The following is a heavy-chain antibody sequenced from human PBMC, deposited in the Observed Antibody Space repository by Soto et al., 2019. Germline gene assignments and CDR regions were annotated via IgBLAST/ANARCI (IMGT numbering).Heavy chain of an antibody. V-gene: IGHV1-18*01. CDR3: ASSSYYDYNWWAPNKRLDFYYMDL. J-gene: IGHJ6*03. CDR2: ISAYNGNT. CDR1: GYTFTSYG. Sequence: QVQLVQSGAAVKKPGASVKVSCKASGYTFTSYGISWVRQAPGQGLEWMGWISAYNGNTNYAQKLQGRVTMTTDTSTSTAYRELRSLRADETGVYYCASSSYYDYNWWAPNKRLDFYYMDLWGKGTTVTVSS. D-gene: IGHD3-16*01.